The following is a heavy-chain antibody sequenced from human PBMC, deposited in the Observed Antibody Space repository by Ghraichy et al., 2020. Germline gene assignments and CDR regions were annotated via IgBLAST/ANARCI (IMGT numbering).Heavy chain of an antibody. CDR2: IYYSESA. J-gene: IGHJ3*02. D-gene: IGHD3-16*01. V-gene: IGHV4-59*08. Sequence: SETLSLTCIVSGGSISDYYWSWIRQGPGKGLEWIGYIYYSESAKYNPSLKSRVIISIDRSRNQFSLKLNSVTAADTAAYYCARRGGYPLGAFDIWGQGTVVTVSS. CDR1: GGSISDYY. CDR3: ARRGGYPLGAFDI.